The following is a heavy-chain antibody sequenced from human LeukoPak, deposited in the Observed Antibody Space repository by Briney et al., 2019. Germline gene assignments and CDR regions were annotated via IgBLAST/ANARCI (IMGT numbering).Heavy chain of an antibody. J-gene: IGHJ6*03. CDR3: ARAGYCSSTSCYGGYYMDV. V-gene: IGHV1-18*01. CDR1: GYIFTSYG. D-gene: IGHD2-2*01. CDR2: ISAYNGNT. Sequence: SVPVTCKASGYIFTSYGISWVRQPPGQGLEWVGWISAYNGNTKYTQKLQGRVTMNTDPSTSTAYMEPRSLRSDDTAVYYCARAGYCSSTSCYGGYYMDVWGKGTTVTVSS.